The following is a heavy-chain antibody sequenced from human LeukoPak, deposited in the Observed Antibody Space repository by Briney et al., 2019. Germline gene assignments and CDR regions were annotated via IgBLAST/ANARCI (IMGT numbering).Heavy chain of an antibody. V-gene: IGHV3-23*01. CDR1: GFTFRSYA. Sequence: GGSLRLSCAASGFTFRSYAMSWVRQAPGKGLEWVSGISGSGVSTDYADSVKGRFTISRDNSKNTLYLQMNNLKAEDTAVYYCAKDVSGGNWGQGALVTVPS. CDR2: ISGSGVST. CDR3: AKDVSGGN. D-gene: IGHD1-14*01. J-gene: IGHJ4*02.